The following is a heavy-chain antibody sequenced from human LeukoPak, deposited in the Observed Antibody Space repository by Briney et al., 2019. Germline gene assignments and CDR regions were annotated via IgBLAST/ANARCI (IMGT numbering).Heavy chain of an antibody. D-gene: IGHD5-12*01. V-gene: IGHV3-23*01. CDR3: ARESPTVGYSGYDYVRGAVDY. CDR1: GFTFSSFA. J-gene: IGHJ4*02. Sequence: PGGSLRLSCAASGFTFSSFAMTWVRQAPGKGLEWVSSITGSHGPTYNTDSVKGRFTISRDNSQNSLYLQMNSLRAEDTAVYYCARESPTVGYSGYDYVRGAVDYWGQGTLVTVSS. CDR2: ITGSHGPT.